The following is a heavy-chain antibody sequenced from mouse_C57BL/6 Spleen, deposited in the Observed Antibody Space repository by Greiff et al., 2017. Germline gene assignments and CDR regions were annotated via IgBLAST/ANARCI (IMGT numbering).Heavy chain of an antibody. Sequence: QVQLQQPGAELVKPGASVKLSCKASGYTFTSYWMHWVKQRPGQGLEWIGMIHPNSGSTNYNEKFKSEATLTVDKSSSTAYMQLSSLTSEDSAVYYCARRTLYYFDYWGQGTTLTVSS. D-gene: IGHD5-1*01. J-gene: IGHJ2*01. CDR2: IHPNSGST. V-gene: IGHV1-64*01. CDR3: ARRTLYYFDY. CDR1: GYTFTSYW.